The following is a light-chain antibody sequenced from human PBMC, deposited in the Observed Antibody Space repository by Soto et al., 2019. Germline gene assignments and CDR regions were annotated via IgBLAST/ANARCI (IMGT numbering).Light chain of an antibody. J-gene: IGKJ5*01. CDR2: AAT. CDR3: QQHDSVPFT. Sequence: DIQLTQSPSFLSASVGDRVTIACRASQGITNSLVWYQQKPGKVPKVLIYAATTLQRGVPPRFSGSGSGTEFTLTISSLQSGDFATYYCQQHDSVPFTFGQGTRLEIK. CDR1: QGITNS. V-gene: IGKV1-9*01.